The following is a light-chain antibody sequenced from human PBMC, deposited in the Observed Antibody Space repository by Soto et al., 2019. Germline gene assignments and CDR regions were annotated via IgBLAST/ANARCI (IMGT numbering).Light chain of an antibody. CDR2: AAS. CDR1: QSITTY. CDR3: QQIYSDPLT. V-gene: IGKV1-39*01. Sequence: DIQMTQSPSSLSASVGHRVTITCGASQSITTYLNWYRQKPGKAPKLLIYAASSLQSGVPSRFSGSGSETEFTLSISSLQPEDFETYFCQQIYSDPLTSGGGTKVDIK. J-gene: IGKJ4*01.